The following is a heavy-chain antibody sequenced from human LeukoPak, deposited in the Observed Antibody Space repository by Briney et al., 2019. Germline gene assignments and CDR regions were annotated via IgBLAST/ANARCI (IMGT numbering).Heavy chain of an antibody. D-gene: IGHD2-8*02. CDR2: IKQDGSEE. V-gene: IGHV3-7*03. CDR3: ASKGCTGGNCKHYFDY. CDR1: GFTFSSYW. Sequence: GGSLRLSCAASGFTFSSYWMSWVRQAPGKGLEWVANIKQDGSEEYYVDSVKGRFTISRDNAKNSLYLQMNSLRAEDTAVYYCASKGCTGGNCKHYFDYWGQGTLVTVAS. J-gene: IGHJ4*02.